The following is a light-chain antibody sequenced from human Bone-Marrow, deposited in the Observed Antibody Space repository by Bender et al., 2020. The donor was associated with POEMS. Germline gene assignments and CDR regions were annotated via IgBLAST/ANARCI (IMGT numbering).Light chain of an antibody. CDR1: NSNIGAHA. CDR2: SGH. V-gene: IGLV1-44*01. J-gene: IGLJ3*02. CDR3: AVWDDSLNGWV. Sequence: QSVLTQPPSASGTPGQRVTISCSGSNSNIGAHAVNWYQHLPGTPPKLLLYSGHRRSSEVPDRFSGSRSGTSASLAISGLQSEDEADYYCAVWDDSLNGWVFGGGTKLTVL.